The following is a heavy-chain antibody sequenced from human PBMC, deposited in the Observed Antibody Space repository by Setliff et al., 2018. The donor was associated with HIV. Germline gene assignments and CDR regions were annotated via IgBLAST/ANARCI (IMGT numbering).Heavy chain of an antibody. CDR3: TIPASSLAPN. J-gene: IGHJ4*02. Sequence: SETLSLTCTVSGASISSHNYYWGWIRQSPGKGLEWIASIRSSGDTYYNPSLQSRVIISVDTSNNQISLKLTSVTGADTAVYYCTIPASSLAPNWGRGTQVTVSS. CDR2: IRSSGDT. V-gene: IGHV4-39*01. CDR1: GASISSHNYY.